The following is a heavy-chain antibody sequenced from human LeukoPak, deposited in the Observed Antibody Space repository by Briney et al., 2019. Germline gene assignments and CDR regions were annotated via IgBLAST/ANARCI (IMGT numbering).Heavy chain of an antibody. Sequence: SETLSLTCTVSGGSISSYYWSWIRQPPGKGLEWIGYIYHSGSTNYNPSLQSRVTISIDTSKNQFSLKLSSVTAADMAVYYCARRSDWFDPWGQGTLVTVSS. CDR1: GGSISSYY. CDR3: ARRSDWFDP. V-gene: IGHV4-59*08. J-gene: IGHJ5*02. CDR2: IYHSGST.